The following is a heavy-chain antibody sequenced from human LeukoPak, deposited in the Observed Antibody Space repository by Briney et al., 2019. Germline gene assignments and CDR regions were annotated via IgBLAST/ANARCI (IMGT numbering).Heavy chain of an antibody. Sequence: GGSLRLSCAASGFTFSSYSMNWVRQAPGKGLGWVSSISSSSSYIYYADSVRGRFTISRDNAKNSLYLQMNSLRAEDTAVYYCARVRSSGYYRMDYWGQGTLVTVSS. CDR3: ARVRSSGYYRMDY. D-gene: IGHD3-22*01. CDR2: ISSSSSYI. J-gene: IGHJ4*02. CDR1: GFTFSSYS. V-gene: IGHV3-21*01.